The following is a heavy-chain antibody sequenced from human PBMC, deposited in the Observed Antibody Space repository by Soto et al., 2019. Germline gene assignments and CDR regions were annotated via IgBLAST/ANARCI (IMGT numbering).Heavy chain of an antibody. CDR3: ARGANDFWSGYSTYYYYYMDV. Sequence: SETLSLTCTVSGGTISSYYWSWIRQPPGKGLEWIGYIYYSGSTNYNPSLKSRVTISVDTSKNQFSLKLSSVTAADTAVYYCARGANDFWSGYSTYYYYYMDVWGKGTTVTVSS. CDR1: GGTISSYY. J-gene: IGHJ6*03. D-gene: IGHD3-3*01. V-gene: IGHV4-59*08. CDR2: IYYSGST.